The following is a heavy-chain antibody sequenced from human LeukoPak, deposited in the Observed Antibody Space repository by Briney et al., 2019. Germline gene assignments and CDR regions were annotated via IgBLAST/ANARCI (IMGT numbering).Heavy chain of an antibody. Sequence: SETLSLTCTVSGGSISSSSYYWGRIRQPPGKGLDWIGSIYYSGSNYYNPSLKSRVTISVDTSKNSRRLSSVTAADTSVYYCATDSSSDFSGYFDYWGQGTRVTVSS. D-gene: IGHD3-22*01. CDR2: IYYSGSN. CDR1: GGSISSSSYY. CDR3: ATDSSSDFSGYFDY. J-gene: IGHJ4*02. V-gene: IGHV4-39*02.